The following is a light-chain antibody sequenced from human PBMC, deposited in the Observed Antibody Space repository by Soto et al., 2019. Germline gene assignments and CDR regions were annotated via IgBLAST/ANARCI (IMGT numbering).Light chain of an antibody. J-gene: IGKJ5*01. V-gene: IGKV3-11*01. CDR1: QSVSNN. CDR3: HQGPLP. CDR2: DAS. Sequence: EIVLTQSPATLSLSPGDRAALSCRASQSVSNNLAWYQVKPGQAPRLLIYDASTRATGIPARFRGSGSGTDFTLTISSLEPEDFAVYYCHQGPLPFGQGTRLEV.